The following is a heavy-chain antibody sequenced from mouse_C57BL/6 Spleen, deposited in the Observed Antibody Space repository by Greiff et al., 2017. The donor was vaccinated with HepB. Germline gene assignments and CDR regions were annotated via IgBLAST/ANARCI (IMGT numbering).Heavy chain of an antibody. D-gene: IGHD1-1*01. V-gene: IGHV5-12*01. Sequence: EVKLVESGGGLVQPGGSLKLSCAASGFTFSDYYMYWVRQTPEKRLEWVAYISNGGGSTYYPDTVKGRFTISRDNAKNTLYLQMSRLKSEDTAMYYCARHRGVVASFDVWGTGTTVTVSS. CDR2: ISNGGGST. CDR1: GFTFSDYY. CDR3: ARHRGVVASFDV. J-gene: IGHJ1*03.